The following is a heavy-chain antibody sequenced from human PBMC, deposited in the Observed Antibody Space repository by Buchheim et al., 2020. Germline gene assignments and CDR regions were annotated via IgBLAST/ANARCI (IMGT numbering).Heavy chain of an antibody. Sequence: QVQLVESGGSVVQPGGTLRLSCAASGFDFNNYAMHWVRQVPGKGLEWVAVMYYDGKNEFYGDSVRGRFTISRDNSERRLYLQMNNLRAEDTAIYYCATDPYASAWYYFDNWGQGT. J-gene: IGHJ4*02. CDR2: MYYDGKNE. CDR3: ATDPYASAWYYFDN. D-gene: IGHD6-19*01. V-gene: IGHV3-33*01. CDR1: GFDFNNYA.